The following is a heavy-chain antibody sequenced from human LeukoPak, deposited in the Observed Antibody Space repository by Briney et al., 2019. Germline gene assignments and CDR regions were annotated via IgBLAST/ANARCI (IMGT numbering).Heavy chain of an antibody. CDR2: IYYSGST. CDR1: GYSISGGYY. Sequence: SETLSLTCTVSGYSISGGYYWGWIRQPPGKGLEWIGSIYYSGSTYYNPSLKSRVTISVDTSKNQFSLKLSSVTAADTAVYYCARVRYDILTGYYPNNWFDSWGQGTLVTVSS. J-gene: IGHJ5*01. V-gene: IGHV4-38-2*02. D-gene: IGHD3-9*01. CDR3: ARVRYDILTGYYPNNWFDS.